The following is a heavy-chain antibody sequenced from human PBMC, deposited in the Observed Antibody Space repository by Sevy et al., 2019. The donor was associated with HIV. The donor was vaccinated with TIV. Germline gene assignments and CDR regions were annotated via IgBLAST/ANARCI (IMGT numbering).Heavy chain of an antibody. CDR3: AREGVAAAGTFDY. V-gene: IGHV3-33*01. CDR2: IWYDGSNK. Sequence: GGSLRLSCAASGFTFSSYGMHWVRQAPGKGLEWVAVIWYDGSNKYYADSVKGRFTISRDNSKNTLYLQMNSLRAEDTAVYYCAREGVAAAGTFDYWGQGTLVTVSS. J-gene: IGHJ4*02. CDR1: GFTFSSYG. D-gene: IGHD6-13*01.